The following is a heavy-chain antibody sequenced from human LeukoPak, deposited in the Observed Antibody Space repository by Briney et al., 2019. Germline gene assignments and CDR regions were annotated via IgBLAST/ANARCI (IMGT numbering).Heavy chain of an antibody. CDR2: IYYSGST. V-gene: IGHV4-59*11. CDR3: ARGREPAAMRWFDP. CDR1: GGSISSHY. Sequence: SETLSLTCTVSGGSISSHYWSWIRQPPGKGLEWIGYIYYSGSTNYNPSLKSRVTISVDTSKNQFSLKLSSVTAVDTAVYYCARGREPAAMRWFDPWGQGTLVTVSS. D-gene: IGHD2-2*01. J-gene: IGHJ5*02.